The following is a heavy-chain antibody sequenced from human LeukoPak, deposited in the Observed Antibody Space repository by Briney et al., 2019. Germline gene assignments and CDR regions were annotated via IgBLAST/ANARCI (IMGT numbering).Heavy chain of an antibody. Sequence: PSETLSLTCTVSGGSISSSSYYWGWIRQPPGKGLEWIGSIYYSGSTYYNPSLKSRVTISVDTSKNQISLKLNSVTAADTAVYYCARTYSGSFHFDYWGQGTLVTVSS. V-gene: IGHV4-39*01. CDR1: GGSISSSSYY. CDR3: ARTYSGSFHFDY. D-gene: IGHD1-26*01. CDR2: IYYSGST. J-gene: IGHJ4*02.